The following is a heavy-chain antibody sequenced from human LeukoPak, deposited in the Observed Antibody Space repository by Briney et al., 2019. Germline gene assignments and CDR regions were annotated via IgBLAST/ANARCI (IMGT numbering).Heavy chain of an antibody. Sequence: ASVKVSCKASGYTFTGYYMHLVRQAPGQGLEWMGWINPNSGGTNYAQKFQGRVTMTRDTSISTAYMELSRLRSDDTAVYYCARGSWNDEFYFDYWGQGTLVTVSS. CDR3: ARGSWNDEFYFDY. CDR1: GYTFTGYY. CDR2: INPNSGGT. J-gene: IGHJ4*02. V-gene: IGHV1-2*02. D-gene: IGHD1-1*01.